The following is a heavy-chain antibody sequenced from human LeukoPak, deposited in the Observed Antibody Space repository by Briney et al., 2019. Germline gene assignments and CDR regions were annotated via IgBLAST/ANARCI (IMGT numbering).Heavy chain of an antibody. CDR3: ARVGQEYYYGMDV. Sequence: PGGSLRLSCSASGFTFSSYAMHWIRQAPGKGLEWVSYISSSTGYTNYGDSLKGRFAISRDNPKNSLYLQMNSLRAEDTAVYYCARVGQEYYYGMDVWGQGTTVTVSS. J-gene: IGHJ6*02. CDR1: GFTFSSYA. V-gene: IGHV3-21*05. D-gene: IGHD2/OR15-2a*01. CDR2: ISSSTGYT.